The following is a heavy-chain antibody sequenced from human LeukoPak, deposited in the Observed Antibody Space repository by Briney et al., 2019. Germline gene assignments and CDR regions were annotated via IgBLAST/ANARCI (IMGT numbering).Heavy chain of an antibody. J-gene: IGHJ6*03. CDR1: GFTFSSYD. D-gene: IGHD2-15*01. Sequence: GGSLRLSCAASGFTFSSYDMTWVRQTPGKGLEWVALISRSGGTTYYADSVKGRLTISRDNSKNTLYLQMNSLRAEDTAEYYCAKRGGTESFYYYYYMDVWGKGTTVTVS. CDR2: ISRSGGTT. CDR3: AKRGGTESFYYYYYMDV. V-gene: IGHV3-23*01.